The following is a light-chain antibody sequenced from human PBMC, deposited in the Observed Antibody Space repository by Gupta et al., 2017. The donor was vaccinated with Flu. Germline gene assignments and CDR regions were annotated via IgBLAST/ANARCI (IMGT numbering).Light chain of an antibody. CDR1: QSVSSY. CDR2: DAS. J-gene: IGKJ1*01. CDR3: QQQNNGRPTFT. Sequence: ELVLPQSPATLSLSPGERATLSCRASQSVSSYLAWYQQKPGQAPRRLIYDASNRATGIPARCSGSGVGTDINLTITSREPEDFAVYYCQQQNNGRPTFTFGRGTKVEIK. V-gene: IGKV3-11*01.